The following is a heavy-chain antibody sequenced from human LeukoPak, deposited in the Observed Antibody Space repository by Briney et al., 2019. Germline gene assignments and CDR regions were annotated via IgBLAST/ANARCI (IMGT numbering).Heavy chain of an antibody. CDR3: AREIVAGTFDY. V-gene: IGHV3-11*01. D-gene: IGHD6-19*01. CDR1: GFTFSDYY. CDR2: TSSSGDIK. Sequence: PGGSLRLSCAASGFTFSDYYMSWIRQTPGKGLEWISDTSSSGDIKAYAGSVRGRFTISRDNAYNSLFLHMNSLRVDDAAVYYCAREIVAGTFDYWGPGSQVTVSS. J-gene: IGHJ4*02.